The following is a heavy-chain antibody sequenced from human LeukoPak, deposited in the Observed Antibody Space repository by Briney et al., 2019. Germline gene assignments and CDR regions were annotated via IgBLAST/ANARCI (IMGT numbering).Heavy chain of an antibody. Sequence: ASVKVSRKASGYTFADYYMHWVRQAPGQGLEWMGWINPSSGGTNYAQKFQGRVTVTRDTSISTAYMGLSRLRSDDTVVYYCARAVRDGYIDYYYYMDVWGKGTTVTVSS. J-gene: IGHJ6*03. CDR2: INPSSGGT. CDR3: ARAVRDGYIDYYYYMDV. V-gene: IGHV1-2*02. CDR1: GYTFADYY. D-gene: IGHD5-24*01.